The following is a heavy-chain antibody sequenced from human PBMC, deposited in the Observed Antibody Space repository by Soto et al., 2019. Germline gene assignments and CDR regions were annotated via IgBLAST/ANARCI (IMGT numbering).Heavy chain of an antibody. CDR2: IYYSGST. V-gene: IGHV4-31*03. Sequence: QVQLQESGPGLVKPSQTLSLTCTVSGGSISSGGYYWSWIRQHPGKGLEWIGYIYYSGSTYYNPSLKGRVTISVDTSKNQFSLELSSVTAADTAVYYCATSRWSRPALYGMDVWGQGTTVTVSS. J-gene: IGHJ6*02. CDR1: GGSISSGGYY. CDR3: ATSRWSRPALYGMDV. D-gene: IGHD2-15*01.